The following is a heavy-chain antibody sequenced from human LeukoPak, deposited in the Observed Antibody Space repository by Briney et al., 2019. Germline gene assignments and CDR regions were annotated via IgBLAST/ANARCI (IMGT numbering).Heavy chain of an antibody. CDR3: ARGRLGATY. V-gene: IGHV4-34*01. CDR1: GGSFSGYY. Sequence: SETLSLTCAVYGGSFSGYYWGWIRQPPGKGLEWIGEINHSGSTYYNPSLKSRVTISVDTSKNQFFLNLTSVTAADTAVYYCARGRLGATYWGQGTLVTVSS. D-gene: IGHD1-26*01. CDR2: INHSGST. J-gene: IGHJ4*02.